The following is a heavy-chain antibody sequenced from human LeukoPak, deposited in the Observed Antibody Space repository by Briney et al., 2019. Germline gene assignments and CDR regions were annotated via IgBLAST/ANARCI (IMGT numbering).Heavy chain of an antibody. CDR3: ARYYYGSGSKLAPFDY. D-gene: IGHD3-10*01. J-gene: IGHJ4*02. CDR1: GGSTGCDY. V-gene: IGHV4-59*08. Sequence: SETLSLTCTVSGGSTGCDYWSWIRQPPGKGLEWIAYVYYSGVTSYNPSLKSRVAISIDTSKNQFSLKLSSVTAADTAVYYCARYYYGSGSKLAPFDYWGQGTLVTVSS. CDR2: VYYSGVT.